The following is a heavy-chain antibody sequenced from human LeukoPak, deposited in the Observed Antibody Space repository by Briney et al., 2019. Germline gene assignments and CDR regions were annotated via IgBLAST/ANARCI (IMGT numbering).Heavy chain of an antibody. V-gene: IGHV1-18*01. Sequence: GASVKVSCKASGYTFTSYGLSCVRQAPGQRLEWMGWISTYNGNTNYAQKLQGRVTMTTDTPTSTAYMELRSLRSDDTAVYYCARDSRGAFDIWGQGTMVTVSS. CDR3: ARDSRGAFDI. J-gene: IGHJ3*02. D-gene: IGHD2-2*01. CDR1: GYTFTSYG. CDR2: ISTYNGNT.